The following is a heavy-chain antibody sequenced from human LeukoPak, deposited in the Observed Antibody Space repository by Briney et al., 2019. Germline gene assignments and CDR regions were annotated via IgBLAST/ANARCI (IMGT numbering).Heavy chain of an antibody. D-gene: IGHD5-18*01. CDR1: GFTFSSYA. Sequence: PGGSLRLSCAASGFTFSSYAMHWVRQAPGKGLEWVAVISYDGSNKYYADSVKGRFTISRDNPKNTLYLQMNSLRAEDTAVYYCARDHTDTAMVLEAFYFDYWGQGTLVTVSS. V-gene: IGHV3-30*04. J-gene: IGHJ4*02. CDR2: ISYDGSNK. CDR3: ARDHTDTAMVLEAFYFDY.